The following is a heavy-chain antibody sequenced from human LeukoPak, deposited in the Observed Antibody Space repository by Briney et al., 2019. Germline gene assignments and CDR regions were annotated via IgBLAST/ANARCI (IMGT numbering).Heavy chain of an antibody. CDR3: ARDGGSVQLDY. J-gene: IGHJ4*02. CDR1: GFTFSDHY. CDR2: TRNKANSYTT. V-gene: IGHV3-72*01. D-gene: IGHD1-26*01. Sequence: PGGSLRLSCAASGFTFSDHYMDWVRQAPGQGLGWVGRTRNKANSYTTEYAASVKGRFTISKDDSQNSLYVQMNSLKIEDTATYYCARDGGSVQLDYWGQGTLVTVSS.